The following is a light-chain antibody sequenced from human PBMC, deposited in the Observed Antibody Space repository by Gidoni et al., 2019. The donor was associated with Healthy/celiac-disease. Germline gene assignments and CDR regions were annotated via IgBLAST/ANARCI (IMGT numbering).Light chain of an antibody. CDR3: AAWDDSLSGRV. J-gene: IGLJ3*02. CDR2: RNN. V-gene: IGLV1-47*01. CDR1: SSNLGSNY. Sequence: QSVLTQPPSASGTPGQRVTISRSGSSSNLGSNYVYWYQQLPGTAPKLLIYRNNHRPSGVPDRFAGSKSGTSASLASSGLRSVVESVYYCAAWDDSLSGRVFGGGTKLTVL.